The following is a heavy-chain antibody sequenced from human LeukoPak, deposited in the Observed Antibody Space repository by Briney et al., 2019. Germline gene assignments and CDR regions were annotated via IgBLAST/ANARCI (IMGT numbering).Heavy chain of an antibody. D-gene: IGHD6-19*01. CDR2: ISSSGSTI. CDR3: ARVGYSSGRYYYFYHMDV. J-gene: IGHJ6*03. CDR1: GFTFSSYE. V-gene: IGHV3-48*03. Sequence: GGSLRLSCTASGFTFSSYEMTWVRQAPGEGLEWVSYISSSGSTIYYADSVKGRFTISRDNAKNSLYLQMNSLTAEDTAVYYCARVGYSSGRYYYFYHMDVWGKGTTVTVSS.